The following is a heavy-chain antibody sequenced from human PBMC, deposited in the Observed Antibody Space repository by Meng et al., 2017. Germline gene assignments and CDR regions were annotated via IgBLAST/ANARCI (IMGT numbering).Heavy chain of an antibody. CDR2: INHSGST. V-gene: IGHV4-34*01. J-gene: IGHJ4*02. CDR1: GGSFSGYY. Sequence: VLLQQGGAGLLKPSVTLSLTCAVYGGSFSGYYWSWIRQPPGKGLEWIGEINHSGSTNYNPSLKSRVTISVDTSKNQFSLKLSSVTAADTAVYYCASSGYSYGYRFDYWGQGTLVTVSS. D-gene: IGHD5-18*01. CDR3: ASSGYSYGYRFDY.